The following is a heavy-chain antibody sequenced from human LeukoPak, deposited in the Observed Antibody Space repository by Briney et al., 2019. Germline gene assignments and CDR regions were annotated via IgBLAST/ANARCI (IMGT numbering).Heavy chain of an antibody. CDR3: KCLLENDSSGDPVTFDM. J-gene: IGHJ3*02. CDR1: GGSITSHY. Sequence: PSETLSLTCTVSGGSITSHYWSWIRQAPGKGLEWIGVIYYSGRNKYTLYLQSRVTISLDTYEKKFYMEVTDVTAVKTAVYYCKCLLENDSSGDPVTFDMWGQGTVVTVSS. D-gene: IGHD3-22*01. CDR2: IYYSGRN. V-gene: IGHV4-59*08.